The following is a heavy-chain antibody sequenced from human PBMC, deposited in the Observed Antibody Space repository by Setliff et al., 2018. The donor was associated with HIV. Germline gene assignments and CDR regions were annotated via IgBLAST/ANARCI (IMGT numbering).Heavy chain of an antibody. CDR1: GGSFGGYY. CDR2: INHHKHT. V-gene: IGHV4-34*01. J-gene: IGHJ3*02. D-gene: IGHD1-1*01. CDR3: AREDGSNSHDTFEI. Sequence: ASETLSLTCVVYGGSFGGYYWSWIRQPPGKGLEWIGEINHHKHTNYNPSLKSRVTMSVDTSKNQFSLKLSSVTAADTAVYYCAREDGSNSHDTFEIWGQGILVTVSS.